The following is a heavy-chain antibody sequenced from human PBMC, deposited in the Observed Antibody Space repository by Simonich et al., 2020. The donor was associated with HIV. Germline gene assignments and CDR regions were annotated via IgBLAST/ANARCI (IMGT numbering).Heavy chain of an antibody. D-gene: IGHD6-13*01. CDR1: GYTFTNHY. J-gene: IGHJ4*02. CDR3: ARRQTLGSSWYWWDFFDY. V-gene: IGHV1-46*01. CDR2: INPSAGST. Sequence: GAEVKRPGASVKVSCKASGYTFTNHYMHWVRQAPGQGLEWMGIINPSAGSTNCAQKVKGRVTMTRDKSTSTVYMELNSLRSEDTAVYYCARRQTLGSSWYWWDFFDYWGQGTLVTVSS.